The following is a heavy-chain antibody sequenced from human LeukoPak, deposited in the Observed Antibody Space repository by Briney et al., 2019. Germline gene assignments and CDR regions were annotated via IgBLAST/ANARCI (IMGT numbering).Heavy chain of an antibody. CDR1: GFTFSRYG. D-gene: IGHD6-13*01. J-gene: IGHJ4*02. CDR2: IWYDGSNR. Sequence: PGRSLRLSCAASGFTFSRYGMHWVRQAPGKGLEWVAVIWYDGSNRQYVDSVKGRFTISRDNSKNTLYLQMNSLRADDTAVYYCARDLYSSSWYFDYWGQGTLVTVSS. CDR3: ARDLYSSSWYFDY. V-gene: IGHV3-33*01.